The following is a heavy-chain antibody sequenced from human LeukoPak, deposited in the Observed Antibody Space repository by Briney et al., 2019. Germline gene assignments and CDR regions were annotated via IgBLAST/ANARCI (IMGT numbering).Heavy chain of an antibody. V-gene: IGHV4-4*07. CDR3: ARTFFPSGSYYDDSFDY. CDR1: GGSISSYY. CDR2: IYTSGST. J-gene: IGHJ4*02. D-gene: IGHD1-26*01. Sequence: PSETLSLTCTVSGGSISSYYWSWIRQPAGKGLEWIGRIYTSGSTNYNPSLKSRVTMSVDTSKNQFSLKLSSVTAADTAVYYCARTFFPSGSYYDDSFDYWGQGTLVTVSS.